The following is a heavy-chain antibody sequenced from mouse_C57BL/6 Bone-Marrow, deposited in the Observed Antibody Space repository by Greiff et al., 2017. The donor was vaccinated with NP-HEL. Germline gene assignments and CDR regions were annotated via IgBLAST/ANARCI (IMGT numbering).Heavy chain of an antibody. CDR1: GYTFTSYW. CDR3: ARPYYDYAWFAY. J-gene: IGHJ3*01. Sequence: QVQLKQPGAELVKPGASVKLSCKASGYTFTSYWMHWVKQRPGQGLEWIGMIHPNSGSTNYNEKFKSKATLTADKSSSTAYMQLNSLTSEDSAVYFCARPYYDYAWFAYWGQGTLVTVSA. CDR2: IHPNSGST. D-gene: IGHD2-4*01. V-gene: IGHV1-64*01.